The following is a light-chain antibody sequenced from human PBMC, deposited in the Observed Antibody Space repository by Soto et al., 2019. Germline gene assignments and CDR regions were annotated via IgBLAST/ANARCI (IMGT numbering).Light chain of an antibody. CDR3: SSYKSSTRCV. CDR1: SSDVGGYNY. CDR2: EVS. J-gene: IGLJ1*01. Sequence: QSALTQPASVSGSPGQSITISCTGTSSDVGGYNYVSWYQQHPGKAPKLMIYEVSNRPSGVSNRFSGSKSGNTASLTISGLQAEDEADYYCSSYKSSTRCVFGTGTKLTVL. V-gene: IGLV2-14*01.